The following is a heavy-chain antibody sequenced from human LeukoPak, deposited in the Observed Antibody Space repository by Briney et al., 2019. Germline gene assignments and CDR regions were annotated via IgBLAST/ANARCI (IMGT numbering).Heavy chain of an antibody. D-gene: IGHD5-12*01. CDR3: ARQIRYTYDPNWFHP. Sequence: SETLSLTCSVSGDSSAATSYYWAWIRQPPGKGLEWIGSIYYGGNINYDPSLQSRVTISIDTSKNQFSLSLTSVTAADTAVYFCARQIRYTYDPNWFHPWGQGTLVTVSS. V-gene: IGHV4-39*01. J-gene: IGHJ5*02. CDR2: IYYGGNI. CDR1: GDSSAATSYY.